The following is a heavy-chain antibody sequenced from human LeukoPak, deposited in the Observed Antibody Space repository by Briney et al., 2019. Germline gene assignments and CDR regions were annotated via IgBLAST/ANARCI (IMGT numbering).Heavy chain of an antibody. CDR3: ARDTGSFPHVSFDI. J-gene: IGHJ3*02. V-gene: IGHV4-59*12. CDR1: GGSISSYY. Sequence: PSETLSLTCTVSGGSISSYYWSWIRQPPGKGLEWIGYIYYSGSTNYNPSLKSRVTISVDTSKNQFSLKLNSVIAADTAVYYCARDTGSFPHVSFDIWGQGTMVTVSS. D-gene: IGHD1-26*01. CDR2: IYYSGST.